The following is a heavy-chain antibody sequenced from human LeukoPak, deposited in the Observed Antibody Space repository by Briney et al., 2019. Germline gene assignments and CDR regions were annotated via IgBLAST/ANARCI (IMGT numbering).Heavy chain of an antibody. J-gene: IGHJ5*02. D-gene: IGHD1-14*01. CDR1: GFSIIRGYY. Sequence: SETLSLTCTVSGFSIIRGYYWGWIRQPPGKGLEWIGSIHHSGNTYYNLSLKSRVTISVDTSKNQFSLKLSSVTAADTAVYYCARAYTNWFDPWGQGTLVTVSS. V-gene: IGHV4-38-2*02. CDR2: IHHSGNT. CDR3: ARAYTNWFDP.